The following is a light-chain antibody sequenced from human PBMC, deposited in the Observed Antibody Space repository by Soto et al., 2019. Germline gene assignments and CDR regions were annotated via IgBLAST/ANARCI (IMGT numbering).Light chain of an antibody. Sequence: EILLPQSPGTLSLSQGARATLSCRASQSVSSSYLAWYKQKPGQAPRLLIYGASSRATGIPDRLSGSGSGTEFTLTISSMKPDDFATYYCRQYNSYWTFGHGTKVDIK. CDR3: RQYNSYWT. CDR2: GAS. V-gene: IGKV3-20*01. J-gene: IGKJ1*01. CDR1: QSVSSSY.